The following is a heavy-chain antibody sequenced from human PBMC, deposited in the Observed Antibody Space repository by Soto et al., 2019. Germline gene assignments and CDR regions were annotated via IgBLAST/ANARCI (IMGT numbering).Heavy chain of an antibody. D-gene: IGHD5-12*01. Sequence: QVQLVQSGAEVKKPGASVKVSCKASGYTFSDYYVHWVRQAPGQGLEWMGWINPYSGATNYAQKFQDWVTMTGDASVSTAYLELTTLVSDGTAVYYGARARANVAPNWFDPWGQGTLVIVSS. CDR1: GYTFSDYY. V-gene: IGHV1-2*04. CDR3: ARARANVAPNWFDP. CDR2: INPYSGAT. J-gene: IGHJ5*02.